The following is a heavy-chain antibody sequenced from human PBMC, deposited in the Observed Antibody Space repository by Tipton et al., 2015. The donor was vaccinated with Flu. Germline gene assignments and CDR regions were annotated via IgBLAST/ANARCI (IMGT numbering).Heavy chain of an antibody. CDR3: ARGSWAGNSHYLDY. CDR2: IYNTGSA. Sequence: TLSLTCTVSGDSMSSGNFYWSWIRQPAGKGLEWIGRIYNTGSARHNPSLQSRLTISVETSKNQFSLNLYSVTAADTAVYYCARGSWAGNSHYLDYWGQGTLVTVSS. J-gene: IGHJ4*02. V-gene: IGHV4-61*02. D-gene: IGHD4-23*01. CDR1: GDSMSSGNFY.